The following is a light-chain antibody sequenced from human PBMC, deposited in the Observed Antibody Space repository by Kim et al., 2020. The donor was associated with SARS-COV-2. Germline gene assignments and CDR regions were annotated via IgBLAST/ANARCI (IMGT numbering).Light chain of an antibody. CDR2: HDIYSSP. CDR1: QSVSNYR. J-gene: IGKJ2*03. CDR3: QQYGDSPYS. V-gene: IGKV3-20*01. Sequence: ERAGRSGRASQSVSNYRVGFYQHKPVQSPRLLIYHDIYSSPNRSAGIQDRFSGSGSGTDFTLTISRLEPEYFAVYYCQQYGDSPYSLGQVTKLEI.